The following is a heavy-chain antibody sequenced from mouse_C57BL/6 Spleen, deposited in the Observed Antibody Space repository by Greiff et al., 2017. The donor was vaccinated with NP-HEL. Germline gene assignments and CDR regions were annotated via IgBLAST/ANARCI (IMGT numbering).Heavy chain of an antibody. V-gene: IGHV1-85*01. D-gene: IGHD2-2*01. Sequence: VKLMESGPELVKPGASVKLSCKASGYTFTSYDINWVKQRPGQGLEWIGWIYPRDGSTKYNEKFKGKATLTVDTSSSTAYMELHSLTSEDSAVYFCVTMVTKAMDYWGQGTSVTVSS. J-gene: IGHJ4*01. CDR1: GYTFTSYD. CDR2: IYPRDGST. CDR3: VTMVTKAMDY.